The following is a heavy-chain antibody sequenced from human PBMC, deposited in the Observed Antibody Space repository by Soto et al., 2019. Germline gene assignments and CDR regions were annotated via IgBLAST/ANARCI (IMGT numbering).Heavy chain of an antibody. CDR2: INPSGGST. D-gene: IGHD2-21*02. CDR3: ARDRVVVTANPHAFEI. J-gene: IGHJ3*02. Sequence: ASVKVSCKSSGYTFSSYYMHWVRQAPGQGLEWMGIINPSGGSTTYAQKFQGRVTMTRDTSTSTVYMELSSLRSEDTAVYYCARDRVVVTANPHAFEIWGQGTMVTVSS. CDR1: GYTFSSYY. V-gene: IGHV1-46*01.